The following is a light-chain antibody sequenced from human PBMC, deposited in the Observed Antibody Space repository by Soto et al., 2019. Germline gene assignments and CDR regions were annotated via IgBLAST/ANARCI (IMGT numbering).Light chain of an antibody. CDR2: GAS. CDR3: QQYKNWPPFT. CDR1: QGVGSD. Sequence: EIVMTQSQVTLSASPGERVTLSCRASQGVGSDVAWYQQKPGQAPGLLIYGASIREVGVPARFSGSGSGTEFSLTISSLQSEDLAVYYCQQYKNWPPFTYGPGTIVDIK. J-gene: IGKJ3*01. V-gene: IGKV3-15*01.